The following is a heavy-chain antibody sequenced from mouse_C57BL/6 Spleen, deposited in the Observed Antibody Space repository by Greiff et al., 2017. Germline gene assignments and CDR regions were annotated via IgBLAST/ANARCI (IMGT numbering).Heavy chain of an antibody. J-gene: IGHJ2*01. V-gene: IGHV3-1*01. CDR2: ISYSGST. D-gene: IGHD1-1*01. CDR1: GYSITSGYD. CDR3: AREGITTGFDY. Sequence: EVQVVESGPGMVKPSQSLSLTCTVTGYSITSGYDWHWIRHFPGNKLEWMGYISYSGSTNYNPSLKSRISITHDTSKNHFFLKLNSVTTEDTATYYCAREGITTGFDYWGQGTTLTVSS.